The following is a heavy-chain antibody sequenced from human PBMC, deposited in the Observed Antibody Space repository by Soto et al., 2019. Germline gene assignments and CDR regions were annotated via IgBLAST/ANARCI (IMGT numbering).Heavy chain of an antibody. D-gene: IGHD6-19*01. Sequence: EVQLLESGGGLGQPGGALRLPWAASGFTFSSHAMSWVRQAPGKGLEWGSTISSGGDNTYSADSVKGRFTISRDNSKNTLYLQMNSLRAEDTAVYYCAKDFDSYSSGRYGMDVWGQGTTVTVSS. CDR1: GFTFSSHA. CDR3: AKDFDSYSSGRYGMDV. J-gene: IGHJ6*02. V-gene: IGHV3-23*01. CDR2: ISSGGDNT.